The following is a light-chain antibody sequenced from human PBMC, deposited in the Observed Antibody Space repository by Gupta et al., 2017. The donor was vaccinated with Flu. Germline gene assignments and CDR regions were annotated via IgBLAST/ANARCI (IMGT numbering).Light chain of an antibody. V-gene: IGKV1-17*01. CDR1: QGIRDD. Sequence: DIQMTQSPSSLSASVGDRVTITCLASQGIRDDLNWFQQKPGKAPKRLIYAASNLESGVPSRFSGSNYGTEFTLTINSLQPEDFATYYCRHQNSAPYTFGQGTKMEI. J-gene: IGKJ2*01. CDR3: RHQNSAPYT. CDR2: AAS.